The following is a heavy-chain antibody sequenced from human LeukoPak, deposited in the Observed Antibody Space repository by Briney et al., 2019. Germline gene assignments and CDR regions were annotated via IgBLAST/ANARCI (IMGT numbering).Heavy chain of an antibody. D-gene: IGHD4-17*01. CDR2: IIPIFGTA. Sequence: SVKVSCKASGGTFSSYAISWVRQAPGQGLEWMGGIIPIFGTANYAQKFQGRVTITADESTSTAYMELSSLRSEDTAVYYCARTLTTVTTKYYFDHWGQGTLVTISS. V-gene: IGHV1-69*13. CDR1: GGTFSSYA. J-gene: IGHJ4*02. CDR3: ARTLTTVTTKYYFDH.